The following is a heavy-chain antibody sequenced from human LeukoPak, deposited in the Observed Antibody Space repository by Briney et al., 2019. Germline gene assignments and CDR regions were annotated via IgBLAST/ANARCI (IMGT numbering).Heavy chain of an antibody. V-gene: IGHV4-4*07. J-gene: IGHJ4*02. CDR2: IYTSGST. CDR1: GGSISSYY. D-gene: IGHD3-22*01. Sequence: SETLSLTCTVSGGSISSYYWSWIRQPAGKGLEWIGRIYTSGSTNYNPSLKGRVTMSVDTSKNQFSLKLSSVTAADTAVYYCARDYDSSGYYFSGADYWGQGTLVTVSS. CDR3: ARDYDSSGYYFSGADY.